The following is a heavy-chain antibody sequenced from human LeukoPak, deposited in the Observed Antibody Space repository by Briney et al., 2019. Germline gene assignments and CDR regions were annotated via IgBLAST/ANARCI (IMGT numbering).Heavy chain of an antibody. CDR1: GGTFSSYA. Sequence: SVKDSCKASGGTFSSYAISWVRQAPGQGLEWMGRIIPIFGTANYAQKFQGRVTITTDESTSTAYMELSSLRSEDTAVYYCARGPIYSGSYYGYWGQGTLVTVSS. D-gene: IGHD1-26*01. J-gene: IGHJ4*02. CDR2: IIPIFGTA. CDR3: ARGPIYSGSYYGY. V-gene: IGHV1-69*05.